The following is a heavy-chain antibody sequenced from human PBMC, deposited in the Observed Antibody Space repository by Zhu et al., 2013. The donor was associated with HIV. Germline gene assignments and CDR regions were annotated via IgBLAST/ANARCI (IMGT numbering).Heavy chain of an antibody. J-gene: IGHJ5*02. CDR1: GYTFTSYD. Sequence: ASVKVSCKASGYTFTSYDINWVRQATGQGLEWMGWMNPNSGNTGYAQKFQGRVTMTRNTSISTAYMDLSSLRSEDTAVYYCARIVPGYYRPRTARALDPWGQGTLVTVSS. CDR2: MNPNSGNT. V-gene: IGHV1-8*01. D-gene: IGHD3-10*01. CDR3: ARIVPGYYRPRTARALDP.